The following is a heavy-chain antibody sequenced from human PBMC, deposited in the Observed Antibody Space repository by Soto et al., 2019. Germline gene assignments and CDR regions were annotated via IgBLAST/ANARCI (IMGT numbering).Heavy chain of an antibody. CDR3: VRHKDTYGQMVFDS. J-gene: IGHJ4*02. CDR1: GFTFSSFV. Sequence: DVQLVESGGGLVKPGGSLRLSCAASGFTFSSFVMHWVRQAPGKGLEWVSSISTNSGSIYYGDSVKGRFTISRDNAKNLLSLQMNNLRAEDTAVYYCVRHKDTYGQMVFDSWGQGTLVTVSS. D-gene: IGHD5-18*01. V-gene: IGHV3-21*06. CDR2: ISTNSGSI.